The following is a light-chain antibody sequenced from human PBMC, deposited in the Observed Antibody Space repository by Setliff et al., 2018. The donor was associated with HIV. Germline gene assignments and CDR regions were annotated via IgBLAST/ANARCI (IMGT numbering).Light chain of an antibody. Sequence: QPALTQSASVSGSPGQSITISCAGTSSDVGGYKYVSWYQQHPGKAPKLMIYEVSNRPSGVSNRFSGSKSGNTASLTISGLQVEDESDYYCSSYTSSSTWVFGTGTKVTV. V-gene: IGLV2-14*01. CDR3: SSYTSSSTWV. J-gene: IGLJ1*01. CDR2: EVS. CDR1: SSDVGGYKY.